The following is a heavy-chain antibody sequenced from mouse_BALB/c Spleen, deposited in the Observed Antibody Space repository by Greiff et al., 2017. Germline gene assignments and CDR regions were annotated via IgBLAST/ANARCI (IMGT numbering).Heavy chain of an antibody. CDR3: ARDDLLWYYAMDY. D-gene: IGHD2-1*01. CDR2: INPYNGGT. CDR1: GYSFTGYT. Sequence: EVKVVESGPELVKPGASMKISCKASGYSFTGYTMNWVKQSHGKNLEWIGLINPYNGGTSYNQKFKGKATLTVDKSSSTAYMELLSLTSEDSAVYYCARDDLLWYYAMDYWGQGTSVTVSS. J-gene: IGHJ4*01. V-gene: IGHV1-18*01.